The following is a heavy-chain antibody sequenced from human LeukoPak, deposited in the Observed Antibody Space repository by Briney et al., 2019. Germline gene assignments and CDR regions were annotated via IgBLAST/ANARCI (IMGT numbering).Heavy chain of an antibody. D-gene: IGHD3-9*01. CDR1: GFTVSSNY. Sequence: PGGSLRLFCAASGFTVSSNYMSWVRQAPGKGLEWVSSISSSSSYIYYADSVKGRFTIPRDNDKHSLYLQMNSMRAEDTAVYYCARRSDILTGYYTRLYYFDYWGQGPLVSVFS. CDR2: ISSSSSYI. V-gene: IGHV3-21*01. J-gene: IGHJ4*02. CDR3: ARRSDILTGYYTRLYYFDY.